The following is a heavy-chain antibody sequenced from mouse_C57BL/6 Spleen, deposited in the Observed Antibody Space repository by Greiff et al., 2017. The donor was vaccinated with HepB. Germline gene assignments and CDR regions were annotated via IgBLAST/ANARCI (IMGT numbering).Heavy chain of an antibody. CDR1: GFTFSSYA. Sequence: DVMLVESGEGLVKPGGSLKLSCAASGFTFSSYAMSWVRQTPEKRLEWVAYISSGGDYIYYADTVKGRFTISRDNARNTLYLQMSSLKSEDTAMYYCTTDGYWFAYWGQGTLVTVSA. CDR2: ISSGGDYI. CDR3: TTDGYWFAY. D-gene: IGHD2-3*01. J-gene: IGHJ3*01. V-gene: IGHV5-9-1*02.